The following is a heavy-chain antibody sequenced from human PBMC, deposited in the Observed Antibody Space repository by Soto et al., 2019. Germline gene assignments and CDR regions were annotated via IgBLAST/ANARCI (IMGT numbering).Heavy chain of an antibody. Sequence: PSETLSLTCAVYGGSFSDYYWRWIRQPPGKGLEWIGEIYHSGSTNYTPSLKRRVTMSIDTSKNQISLRLSSVTAADTAVYYCSSSFEARPGYYYYGTDVWGQGTTVTVSS. CDR2: IYHSGST. CDR1: GGSFSDYY. J-gene: IGHJ6*02. D-gene: IGHD6-6*01. V-gene: IGHV4-34*01. CDR3: SSSFEARPGYYYYGTDV.